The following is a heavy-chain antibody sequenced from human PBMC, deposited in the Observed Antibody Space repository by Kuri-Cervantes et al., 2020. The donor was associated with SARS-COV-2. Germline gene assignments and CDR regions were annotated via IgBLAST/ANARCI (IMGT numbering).Heavy chain of an antibody. CDR2: INHSGST. CDR1: GGSISSSSYY. Sequence: GSLRLSCTVSGGSISSSSYYWSWIRQPPGKGLEWIGEINHSGSTNYNPSLKSRVTISVDTSKNQFSLKLSSVTAADTAVYYCARRTVGHFDLWGRGTLVTVSS. J-gene: IGHJ2*01. D-gene: IGHD3-16*01. V-gene: IGHV4-39*07. CDR3: ARRTVGHFDL.